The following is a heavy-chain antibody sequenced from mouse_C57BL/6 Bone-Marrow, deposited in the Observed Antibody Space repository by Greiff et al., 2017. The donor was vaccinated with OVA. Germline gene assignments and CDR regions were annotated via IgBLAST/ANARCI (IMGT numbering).Heavy chain of an antibody. V-gene: IGHV14-4*01. Sequence: VQLNESGAELVRPGASVKLSCTASGFNIKDDYMHWVKQRPEQGLEWIGWIDPENGDTEYASKFQGKATITADTSSNTAYLQLSSLTSEDTAVYYCTTWDYYGTFFDYWGQGTTLTVSS. J-gene: IGHJ2*01. CDR3: TTWDYYGTFFDY. CDR2: IDPENGDT. CDR1: GFNIKDDY. D-gene: IGHD1-1*01.